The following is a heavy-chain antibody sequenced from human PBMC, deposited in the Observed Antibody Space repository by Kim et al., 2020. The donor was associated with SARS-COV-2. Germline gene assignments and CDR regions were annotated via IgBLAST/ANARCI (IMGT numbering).Heavy chain of an antibody. CDR1: GYTFTSYD. Sequence: ASVKVSCKASGYTFTSYDINWVRQATGQGLEWMGWMNPNSGNTGYAQKFQGRVTMTRNTSISTAYMELSSLRSEDTAVYYCARESVLSIVGATDWFDPWGQGTLVTVSS. CDR2: MNPNSGNT. V-gene: IGHV1-8*01. CDR3: ARESVLSIVGATDWFDP. D-gene: IGHD1-26*01. J-gene: IGHJ5*02.